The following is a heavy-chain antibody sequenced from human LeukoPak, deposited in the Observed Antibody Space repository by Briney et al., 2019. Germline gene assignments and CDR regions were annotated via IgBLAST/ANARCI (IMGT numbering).Heavy chain of an antibody. V-gene: IGHV1-69*13. CDR3: ARAGVNSYGYNG. CDR1: GGTFSNYA. J-gene: IGHJ4*02. D-gene: IGHD5-18*01. CDR2: IIPMFGTA. Sequence: SVKVSYKASGGTFSNYAINWVRQAPGQGLEWMGGIIPMFGTANYAQKFQRRVTITADESTSTAYMELSNLRSEDTAVYYCARAGVNSYGYNGWGQGTLVTVSS.